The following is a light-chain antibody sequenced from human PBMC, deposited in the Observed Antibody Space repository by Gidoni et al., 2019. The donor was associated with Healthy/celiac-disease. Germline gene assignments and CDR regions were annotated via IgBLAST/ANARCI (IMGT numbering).Light chain of an antibody. Sequence: AIRMTQSPSSFSASTGDRVTITCRASQGISSYLAWYQQKPGKAPKLLIYAASTLQSGVPSRFSGSGSGTDSTLTISCLQSEDFATYYCQQYYSYLPITFGQXTRL. CDR2: AAS. J-gene: IGKJ5*01. V-gene: IGKV1-8*01. CDR1: QGISSY. CDR3: QQYYSYLPIT.